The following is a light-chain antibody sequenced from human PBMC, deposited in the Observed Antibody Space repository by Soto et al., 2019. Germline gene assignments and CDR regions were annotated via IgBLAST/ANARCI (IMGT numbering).Light chain of an antibody. CDR3: PQCGISVPWT. CDR2: GAS. Sequence: EIVLTQSPGTLSLSPGESATLSCRASQSLSSAYLAWYQQKPGQAPRLLIHGASSRATGISDRFSGSGSGTDFTLTLTRPQPEDFAVYYGPQCGISVPWTYGQGTKVEI. V-gene: IGKV3-20*01. J-gene: IGKJ1*01. CDR1: QSLSSAY.